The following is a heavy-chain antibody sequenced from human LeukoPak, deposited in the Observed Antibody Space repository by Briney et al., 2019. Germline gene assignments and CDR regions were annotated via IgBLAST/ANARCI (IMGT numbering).Heavy chain of an antibody. Sequence: GASVKVSCKASGYTFSNYGISWVRQAPGQGLEWMGWINPNGGGTNYAQKFQGRVTMTRDTSISTAYMELSRLRSDDTAVYYCAREVVVVAASAFDIWGQGTMVTVSS. D-gene: IGHD2-15*01. CDR3: AREVVVVAASAFDI. V-gene: IGHV1-2*02. J-gene: IGHJ3*02. CDR1: GYTFSNYG. CDR2: INPNGGGT.